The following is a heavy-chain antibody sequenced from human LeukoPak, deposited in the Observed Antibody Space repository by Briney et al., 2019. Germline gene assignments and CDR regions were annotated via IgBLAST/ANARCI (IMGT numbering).Heavy chain of an antibody. V-gene: IGHV3-21*01. Sequence: GGSPRLSCAASGFTFSSYSMNWVRQAPGKGLEWVSSISSSSSYIYYADSVKGRFTISRDNAKNSLYLQMNSLRAEDTAVYYCARTYYDILTGHVHDAFDIWGQGTMVTVSS. CDR1: GFTFSSYS. J-gene: IGHJ3*02. CDR3: ARTYYDILTGHVHDAFDI. CDR2: ISSSSSYI. D-gene: IGHD3-9*01.